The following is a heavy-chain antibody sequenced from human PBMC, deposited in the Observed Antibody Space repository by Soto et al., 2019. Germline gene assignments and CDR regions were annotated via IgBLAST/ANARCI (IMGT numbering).Heavy chain of an antibody. Sequence: SETLSLTCTVSGGSISSPDYYWSWIRQPPGKGLEWIGYIYYSGTTHYNPSLKTRLDISVDRAKNQFSLKLSSVTAADTAVYYCASRMYYDFWSGKRGPATWGQGTMVTVSS. V-gene: IGHV4-30-4*01. CDR3: ASRMYYDFWSGKRGPAT. D-gene: IGHD3-3*01. J-gene: IGHJ5*02. CDR2: IYYSGTT. CDR1: GGSISSPDYY.